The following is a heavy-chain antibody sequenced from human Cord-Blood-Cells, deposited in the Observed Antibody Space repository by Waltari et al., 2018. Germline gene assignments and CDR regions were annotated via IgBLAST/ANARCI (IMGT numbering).Heavy chain of an antibody. CDR2: ISGSGGST. Sequence: EVQLLESGGGLVQPGGSLRLSCAASGFTFSSYALSWVRQAPGKGLEWVSAISGSGGSTYYADSVKGRFTISRDNSKNTLYLQMNSLRAEDTAVYYCAKDITIFGVVIIDYWGQGTLVTVSS. CDR1: GFTFSSYA. CDR3: AKDITIFGVVIIDY. J-gene: IGHJ4*02. D-gene: IGHD3-3*01. V-gene: IGHV3-23*01.